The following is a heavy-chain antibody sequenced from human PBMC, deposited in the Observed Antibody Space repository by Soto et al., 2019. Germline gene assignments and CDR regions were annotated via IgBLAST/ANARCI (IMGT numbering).Heavy chain of an antibody. Sequence: QVQLKESGPGLVKPSETLSLTCTVSGGSITNYYFSWFRQPPGKVLAWIGYTNYDGYSTYNLSLTSTVTLSLHASKTQFSLILESVNATDTAVYYCARPGFGPLHGLVNVWGPGTTVIVSS. J-gene: IGHJ6*02. CDR1: GGSITNYY. D-gene: IGHD3-10*01. CDR2: TNYDGYS. V-gene: IGHV4-59*08. CDR3: ARPGFGPLHGLVNV.